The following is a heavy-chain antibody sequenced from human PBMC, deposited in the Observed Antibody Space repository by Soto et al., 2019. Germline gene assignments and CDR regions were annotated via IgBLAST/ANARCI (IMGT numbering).Heavy chain of an antibody. CDR2: ISHSGTT. CDR1: GYSISSGYY. CDR3: ARASGGNSGWGHWSDP. V-gene: IGHV4-38-2*01. J-gene: IGHJ5*02. Sequence: ETLSLTCAVSGYSISSGYYWGWIRQPPGRGLEWIGSISHSGTTYYNPSLRSRVTISIDTSNNQFSLKLSSVTAADTAVYYCARASGGNSGWGHWSDPWGQGTLVTVSS. D-gene: IGHD2-21*02.